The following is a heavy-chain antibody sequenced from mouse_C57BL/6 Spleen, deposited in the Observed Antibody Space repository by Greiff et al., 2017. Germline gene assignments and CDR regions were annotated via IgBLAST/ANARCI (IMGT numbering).Heavy chain of an antibody. V-gene: IGHV3-6*01. CDR1: GYSITSGYY. CDR2: ISYDGSN. D-gene: IGHD2-4*01. CDR3: ARGYDYDNYAMDY. Sequence: EVQLQESGPGLVKPSQSLSLTCSVTGYSITSGYYWNWIRQFPGNKLEWMGYISYDGSNNYNPSLKNRISITRDTSKNQFFLKLNSVTTEDTATYYCARGYDYDNYAMDYWGQGTSVTVSS. J-gene: IGHJ4*01.